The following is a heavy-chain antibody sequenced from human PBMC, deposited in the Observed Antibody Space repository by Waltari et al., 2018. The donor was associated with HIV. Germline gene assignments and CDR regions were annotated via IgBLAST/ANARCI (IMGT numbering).Heavy chain of an antibody. CDR2: IYPDDPT. V-gene: IGHV3-53*01. D-gene: IGHD3-22*01. CDR3: ATGVRYYGP. Sequence: EVLLAESGGGLIQPGGSLGLSCTASNSSISAKHVTGIRQAPGGALEWVAVIYPDDPTHYADSVSGRFTISRAKSRTKVFLLMNSLFVDDTATYFCATGVRYYGPWGQGTRVTVSS. J-gene: IGHJ5*02. CDR1: NSSISAKH.